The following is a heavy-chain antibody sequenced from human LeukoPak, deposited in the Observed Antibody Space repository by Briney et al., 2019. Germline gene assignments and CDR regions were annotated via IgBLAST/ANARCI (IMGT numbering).Heavy chain of an antibody. V-gene: IGHV3-30-3*01. CDR2: ISYDGSNK. CDR3: ASGSQRHSYYYGMDV. CDR1: GFTFSSYA. J-gene: IGHJ6*02. D-gene: IGHD1-26*01. Sequence: GRSLRLSCAASGFTFSSYAMHWVRQAPGKALEWLAVISYDGSNKYYADSVKGRFTISRDNSKNTLYLQMNSLRAEDPAVYYCASGSQRHSYYYGMDVWGQGTTVTVSS.